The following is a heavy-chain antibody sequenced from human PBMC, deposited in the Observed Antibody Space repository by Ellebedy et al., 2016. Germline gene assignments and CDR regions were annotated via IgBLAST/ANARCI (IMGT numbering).Heavy chain of an antibody. CDR1: GYTFISYA. CDR2: INAGNGNT. Sequence: ASVKVSCKASGYTFISYAMHWLRQAPGQRLEWMGWINAGNGNTKYSQKFQGRVTLTRDTSASTAYMGLSSLRSEDTAVYYCARVYLAAAPPDYWGQGTPVTVSS. CDR3: ARVYLAAAPPDY. V-gene: IGHV1-3*01. J-gene: IGHJ4*02. D-gene: IGHD6-13*01.